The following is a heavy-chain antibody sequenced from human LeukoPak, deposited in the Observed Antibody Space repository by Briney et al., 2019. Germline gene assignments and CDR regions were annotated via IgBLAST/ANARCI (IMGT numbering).Heavy chain of an antibody. CDR1: GYTFPANY. CDR3: ARVQVSDDNWGFFDY. D-gene: IGHD1-1*01. J-gene: IGHJ4*02. V-gene: IGHV1-2*02. Sequence: ASGKVSCKASGYTFPANYMHWVRQAPGQGLEWMGWINPNSGGSNCAQKFQGRVTMTRETSISTAYMELSRLSSDDTAVYYCARVQVSDDNWGFFDYWGQGTLVTVSS. CDR2: INPNSGGS.